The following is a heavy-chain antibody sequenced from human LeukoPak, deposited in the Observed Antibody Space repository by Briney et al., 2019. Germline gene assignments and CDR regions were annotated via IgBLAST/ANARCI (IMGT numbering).Heavy chain of an antibody. CDR3: AREGNGAARFDY. V-gene: IGHV3-48*03. D-gene: IGHD6-6*01. CDR1: GFTFSNYE. J-gene: IGHJ4*02. CDR2: MSSSGSTI. Sequence: GGSLRLSCAASGFTFSNYEINWVRQAPGKGLECVSYMSSSGSTIYYADSVKGRFTISRDNAKNSLYLQMNSLRDEDTAVYYCAREGNGAARFDYWGQGTLVTVSS.